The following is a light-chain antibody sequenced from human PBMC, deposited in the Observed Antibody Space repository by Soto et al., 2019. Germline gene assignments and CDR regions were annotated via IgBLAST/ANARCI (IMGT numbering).Light chain of an antibody. CDR3: QAYDDRLGGSRV. V-gene: IGLV1-40*01. Sequence: QSVLTQPPSVSGAPGQRVTISCTGSSPNIGAGYGVQWYQQLPGTAPKLLIYGNTNRPSGVPDRFSGSRSGTSASLAITGLQAEDEADYYCQAYDDRLGGSRVFGGGTKLTVL. CDR1: SPNIGAGYG. CDR2: GNT. J-gene: IGLJ3*02.